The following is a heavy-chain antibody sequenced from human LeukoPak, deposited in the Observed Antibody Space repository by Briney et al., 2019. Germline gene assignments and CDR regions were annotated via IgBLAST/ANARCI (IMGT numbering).Heavy chain of an antibody. CDR3: PKQAYGSGWNPFDY. D-gene: IGHD6-19*01. V-gene: IGHV3-23*01. CDR2: VSGGGVTT. Sequence: QSGGSLSLSCAASGFTFSSYSMSWVRQAPGKGLEWVSTVSGGGVTTYYAASTKGRLTIARNNYKNTLYLQTNSLTADDTAVYYCPKQAYGSGWNPFDYRGRGSLVTVS. CDR1: GFTFSSYS. J-gene: IGHJ4*02.